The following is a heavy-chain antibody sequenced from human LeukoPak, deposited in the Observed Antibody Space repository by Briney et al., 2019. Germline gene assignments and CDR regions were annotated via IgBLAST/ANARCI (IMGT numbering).Heavy chain of an antibody. CDR2: INPNSGGT. CDR3: ARAQSLTAPAGTFANS. CDR1: GYTFTGYF. D-gene: IGHD6-13*01. V-gene: IGHV1-2*02. J-gene: IGHJ4*02. Sequence: VASVKVSCKASGYTFTGYFLHWVRRAPGQGFEWMGWINPNSGGTYYTQRFQGRVTMTRDTSISTAYMELSSPRSDDTAVYYCARAQSLTAPAGTFANSWGQGTLVTVSP.